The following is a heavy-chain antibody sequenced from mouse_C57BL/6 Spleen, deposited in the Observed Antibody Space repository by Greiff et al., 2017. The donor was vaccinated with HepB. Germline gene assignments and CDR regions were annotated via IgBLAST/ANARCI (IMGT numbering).Heavy chain of an antibody. CDR1: GYSFTGYF. J-gene: IGHJ2*01. D-gene: IGHD1-1*01. V-gene: IGHV1-20*01. CDR3: ARSITTASTGDY. CDR2: INPYNGDT. Sequence: VQLKESGPELVKPGDSVKISCKASGYSFTGYFMNWVMQSHGKSLEWIGRINPYNGDTFYNQKFKGKATLTVDKSSSTAHMELRSLTSEDSAVYYCARSITTASTGDYWGQGTTLTVSS.